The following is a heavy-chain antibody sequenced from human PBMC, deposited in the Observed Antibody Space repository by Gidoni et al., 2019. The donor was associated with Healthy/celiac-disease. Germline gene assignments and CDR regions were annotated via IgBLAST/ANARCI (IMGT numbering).Heavy chain of an antibody. CDR3: AKVPGSYSSWGYFDY. CDR1: GFPFSSYG. Sequence: QVQLVESGGGVVQPGRSLRLSCAASGFPFSSYGMHWVRQAPGKGLEWVAVISYDGSNKYYADSVKGRFTISRDNSKNTLYLQMNSLRAEDTAVYYCAKVPGSYSSWGYFDYWGQGTLVTVSS. V-gene: IGHV3-30*18. D-gene: IGHD6-6*01. CDR2: ISYDGSNK. J-gene: IGHJ4*02.